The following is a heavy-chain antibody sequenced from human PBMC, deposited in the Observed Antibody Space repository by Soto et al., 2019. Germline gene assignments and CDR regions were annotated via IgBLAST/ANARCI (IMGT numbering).Heavy chain of an antibody. D-gene: IGHD6-19*01. CDR2: MNPNSGNT. CDR3: ARDISGWYLAFDI. Sequence: ASVKVSCKASGYTFTSYDIDWVRQATGQGLEWMGWMNPNSGNTGYAQKFQGRVTMTRNTSISTAYMELSSLRSEDTAVYYCARDISGWYLAFDIWGQGTMVTVSS. J-gene: IGHJ3*02. CDR1: GYTFTSYD. V-gene: IGHV1-8*01.